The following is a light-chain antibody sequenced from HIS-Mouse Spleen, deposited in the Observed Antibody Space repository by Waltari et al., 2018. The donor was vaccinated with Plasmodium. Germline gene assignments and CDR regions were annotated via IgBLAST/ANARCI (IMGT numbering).Light chain of an antibody. J-gene: IGLJ3*02. V-gene: IGLV3-27*01. CDR2: KDS. CDR1: VLAKKY. Sequence: SYELTQPSSVSVSPGQTPRITCSGAVLAKKYARWFQQKPGQAPVLVIYKDSERPSGIPERFSGSSSGTTVTLTISGAQVEDEADYYCYSAADNNRVFGGGTKLTVL. CDR3: YSAADNNRV.